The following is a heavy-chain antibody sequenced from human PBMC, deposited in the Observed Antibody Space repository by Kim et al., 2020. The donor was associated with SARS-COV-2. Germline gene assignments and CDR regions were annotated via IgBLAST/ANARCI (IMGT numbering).Heavy chain of an antibody. CDR3: ASSGSYLPYYFDY. J-gene: IGHJ4*02. V-gene: IGHV4-59*01. D-gene: IGHD1-26*01. Sequence: YNPSLKSRVTISVDTSKNQFSLKLSSVTAADTAVYYCASSGSYLPYYFDYWGQGTLVTVSS.